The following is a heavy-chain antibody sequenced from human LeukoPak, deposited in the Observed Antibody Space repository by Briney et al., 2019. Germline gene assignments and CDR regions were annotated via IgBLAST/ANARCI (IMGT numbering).Heavy chain of an antibody. CDR2: ISYDGSNK. Sequence: PGGSLRLSCAASGFTFSSYAMHWVRQAPGKGLEWVAVISYDGSNKYYADSVKGRFTISRDNSKNTLYLQMNSLRAEDTAVYYCARGDKLDYWGQGTLVTVSS. V-gene: IGHV3-30-3*01. CDR3: ARGDKLDY. CDR1: GFTFSSYA. D-gene: IGHD2-21*02. J-gene: IGHJ4*02.